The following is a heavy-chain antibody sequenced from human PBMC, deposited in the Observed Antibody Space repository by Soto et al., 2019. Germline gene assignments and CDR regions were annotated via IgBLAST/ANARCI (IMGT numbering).Heavy chain of an antibody. V-gene: IGHV3-23*01. J-gene: IGHJ6*02. Sequence: EVQLLASGGGLVQPGGSLRLSCAASGFTFYSYAMDWVRQAPGKGLEWVSSISARSDNTYYADSVKGRFTISRDHSKSTPYLQVNSLRAEDTAIYYCAKRGDSYYYGMNVWGQGTTVTVSS. CDR3: AKRGDSYYYGMNV. CDR1: GFTFYSYA. D-gene: IGHD3-16*01. CDR2: ISARSDNT.